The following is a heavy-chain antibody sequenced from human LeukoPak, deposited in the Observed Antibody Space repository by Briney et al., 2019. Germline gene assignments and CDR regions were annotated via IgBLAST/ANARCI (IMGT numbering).Heavy chain of an antibody. CDR1: GRSISTSNYY. V-gene: IGHV4-39*07. J-gene: IGHJ3*02. Sequence: SETLSLTCTVSGRSISTSNYYWGWIRQPPGKGLEWIGNIFYSGSTYYSPSLKSRVTISLDTSRNQFSLKLNSVTAADTAVYYCARSGYSYGADAFDIWGQGTMVTVSS. CDR2: IFYSGST. CDR3: ARSGYSYGADAFDI. D-gene: IGHD5-18*01.